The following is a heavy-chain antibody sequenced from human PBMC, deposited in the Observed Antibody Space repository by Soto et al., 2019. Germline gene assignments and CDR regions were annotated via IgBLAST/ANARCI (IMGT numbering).Heavy chain of an antibody. CDR1: GGSISSGNYY. J-gene: IGHJ5*02. Sequence: SETLSLTCTVSGGSISSGNYYWSWIRQSPGKGLEWIGYIYSTGSSYYNPSLRSRVSMSVDTSKNQFSLNLSSVTAADTAVYFCARDGIRLWLSGRDRFDPRGQGTLVTVSS. CDR3: ARDGIRLWLSGRDRFDP. V-gene: IGHV4-30-4*01. CDR2: IYSTGSS. D-gene: IGHD5-18*01.